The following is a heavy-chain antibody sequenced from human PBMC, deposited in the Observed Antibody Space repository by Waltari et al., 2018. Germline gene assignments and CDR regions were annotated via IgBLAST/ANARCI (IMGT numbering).Heavy chain of an antibody. CDR1: GLTFSRYW. J-gene: IGHJ4*02. Sequence: EVHLVESGGGLVQPGGALTLSCDASGLTFSRYWMHWVRQVPGKGLVWVSRIKTDGSTTAYADAVKGRFTISRDNAKNTLYLQMHSLRAEDTAVYFCARDLDWVLFDYWGQGTLVTVAS. CDR3: ARDLDWVLFDY. V-gene: IGHV3-74*01. CDR2: IKTDGSTT. D-gene: IGHD3-9*01.